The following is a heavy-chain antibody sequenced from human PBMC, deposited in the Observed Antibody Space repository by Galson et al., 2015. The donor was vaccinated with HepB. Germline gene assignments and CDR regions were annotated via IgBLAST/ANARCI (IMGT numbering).Heavy chain of an antibody. J-gene: IGHJ4*02. D-gene: IGHD3-22*01. V-gene: IGHV3-74*01. Sequence: SLRLSCAASGFTFSSYWMHWVRQAPGKGLVWVSRINSDGSSTSYADSVKGRFTTSRDNAKNTLYLQMNSLRAEDTAVYYCARGYYDSSGCHFDYWGQGTLVTVSS. CDR3: ARGYYDSSGCHFDY. CDR2: INSDGSST. CDR1: GFTFSSYW.